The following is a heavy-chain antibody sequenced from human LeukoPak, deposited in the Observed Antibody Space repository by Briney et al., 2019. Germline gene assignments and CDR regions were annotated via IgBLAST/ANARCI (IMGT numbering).Heavy chain of an antibody. CDR2: MNPNSGNT. D-gene: IGHD2-2*02. V-gene: IGHV1-8*01. Sequence: GASVKVSCKASGYTFTSYDINWVRQATGQGLEWMGWMNPNSGNTGYAQKFQGRVTMTRNTSISTAYMELSRLRSEDTAVYYCARGLYCSSTSCYMFDYWGQGTLVTVSS. CDR1: GYTFTSYD. CDR3: ARGLYCSSTSCYMFDY. J-gene: IGHJ4*02.